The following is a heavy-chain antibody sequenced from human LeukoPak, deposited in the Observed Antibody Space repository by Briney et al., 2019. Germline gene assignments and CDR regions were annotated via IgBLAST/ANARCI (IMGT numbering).Heavy chain of an antibody. V-gene: IGHV3-7*01. D-gene: IGHD2-2*01. Sequence: GGPLSLSCAASGFTFSTYWMSWVRQAPGKGLEWVANIKQDGSDKLYVDSVKGRFTISRDNAKNSMYLQMNSQRAEDTAVYYCARVLPVASRDYWGQGTLVTVSS. CDR1: GFTFSTYW. CDR3: ARVLPVASRDY. J-gene: IGHJ4*02. CDR2: IKQDGSDK.